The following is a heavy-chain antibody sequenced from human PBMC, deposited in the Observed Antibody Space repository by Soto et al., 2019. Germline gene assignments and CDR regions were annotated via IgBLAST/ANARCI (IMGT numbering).Heavy chain of an antibody. CDR1: GYTFTSYG. Sequence: GASVKVSCKASGYTFTSYGISWVRQAPGQGLEWMGWISAYNGNTNYAQKLQGRVTMTTDTSTSIAYMELRSLRSDDTAVYYCAREDSGWYSGAFDIWGQGTMVTVSS. D-gene: IGHD6-19*01. V-gene: IGHV1-18*01. J-gene: IGHJ3*02. CDR2: ISAYNGNT. CDR3: AREDSGWYSGAFDI.